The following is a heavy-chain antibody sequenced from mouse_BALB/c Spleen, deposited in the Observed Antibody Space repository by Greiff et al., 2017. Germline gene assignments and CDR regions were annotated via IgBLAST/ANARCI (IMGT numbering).Heavy chain of an antibody. Sequence: QVQLKESGPGLVAPSQSLSITCTVSGFSLTGYGVNWVRQPPGKGLEWLGMIWGDGSTDYNSALKSRLSISKDNSKSQVFLKMNSLQTDDTARYYCAREGGNSPYAMDYWGQGTSVTVSS. J-gene: IGHJ4*01. D-gene: IGHD2-1*01. V-gene: IGHV2-6-7*01. CDR2: IWGDGST. CDR3: AREGGNSPYAMDY. CDR1: GFSLTGYG.